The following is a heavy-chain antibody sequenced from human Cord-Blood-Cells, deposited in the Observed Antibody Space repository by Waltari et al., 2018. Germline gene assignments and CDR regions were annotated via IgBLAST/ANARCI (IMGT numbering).Heavy chain of an antibody. J-gene: IGHJ3*02. Sequence: EVQLVESGGGLIQPGGSLRLSCAASGFTVSSNYMSWVRPAPGRGLEWVSVIYSGGSTYYANSVKGRFTISRDNSKNTLYLQMNSLRAEDTAVYYCARDLWRYDFWSGYDAFDIWGQGTMVTVSS. V-gene: IGHV3-53*01. CDR3: ARDLWRYDFWSGYDAFDI. CDR2: IYSGGST. D-gene: IGHD3-3*01. CDR1: GFTVSSNY.